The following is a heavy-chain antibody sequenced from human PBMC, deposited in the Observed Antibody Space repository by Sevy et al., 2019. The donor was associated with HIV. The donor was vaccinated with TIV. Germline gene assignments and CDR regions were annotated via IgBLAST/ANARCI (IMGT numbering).Heavy chain of an antibody. V-gene: IGHV3-48*01. CDR2: INSCSTII. D-gene: IGHD2-15*01. CDR3: ARDGGYSDYGMDL. CDR1: GFTFSSYN. J-gene: IGHJ6*02. Sequence: GGSLRLSCVASGFTFSSYNFNWVRQAPGEGLELISLINSCSTIISHADSVKGRFTISRDSAKKSVYLQMNSLRVEDTAVYYCARDGGYSDYGMDLWGQGTTVTVSS.